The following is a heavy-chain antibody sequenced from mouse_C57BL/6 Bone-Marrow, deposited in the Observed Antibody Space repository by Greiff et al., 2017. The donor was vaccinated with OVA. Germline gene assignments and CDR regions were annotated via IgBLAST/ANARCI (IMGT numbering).Heavy chain of an antibody. V-gene: IGHV1-42*01. J-gene: IGHJ2*01. D-gene: IGHD1-1*01. CDR3: ARGYGSSPFDY. Sequence: EVMLVESGPELVKPGASVKISCKASGYSFTGYYMNWVKQSPEKSLEWIGEINPSTGGTTYNQKFKAKATLTVDKSSSTAYMQLKSLTSEDSAVYYCARGYGSSPFDYWGQGTTLTVSS. CDR1: GYSFTGYY. CDR2: INPSTGGT.